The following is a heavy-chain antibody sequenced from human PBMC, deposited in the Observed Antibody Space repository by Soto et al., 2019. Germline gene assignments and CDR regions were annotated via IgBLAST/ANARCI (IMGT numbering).Heavy chain of an antibody. Sequence: PGGSLRLSCAASGFTFSSYAMHWVRQAPGKGLEWVGRIKGEADGGTTDYAAPVKGRIIISRDHSKDTLYLQMNSLKTEDTAVYYCTTGLSNGYYNFDYWGQGTPVTSPQ. V-gene: IGHV3-15*01. D-gene: IGHD3-22*01. J-gene: IGHJ4*02. CDR1: GFTFSSYA. CDR3: TTGLSNGYYNFDY. CDR2: IKGEADGGTT.